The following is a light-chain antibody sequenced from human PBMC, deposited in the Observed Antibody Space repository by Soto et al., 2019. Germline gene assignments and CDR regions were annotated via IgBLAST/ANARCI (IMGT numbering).Light chain of an antibody. J-gene: IGLJ1*01. CDR2: GNT. CDR1: SSNFGKSI. V-gene: IGLV1-44*01. Sequence: QSVLTQPPSVSGTPGQRVTISCSGSSSNFGKSIVSWYHQLPGRAPKVVVYGNTQRPLGVPVRFSGSKSATSASLAISGLLPEDEADYYCAAWDAGLFVFGSGTKVTVL. CDR3: AAWDAGLFV.